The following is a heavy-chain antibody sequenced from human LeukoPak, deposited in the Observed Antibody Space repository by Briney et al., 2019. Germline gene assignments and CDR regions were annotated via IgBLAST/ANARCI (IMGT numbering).Heavy chain of an antibody. J-gene: IGHJ4*02. V-gene: IGHV4-39*01. CDR1: GGSISSSSYY. Sequence: SETLSLTCTVSGGSISSSSYYWGWTRQPPGKGLEWIGSIYYSGSTYYNPSLKSRVTMSVDTSKNQFSLKLSSVTAADTAVYYCARHVRGARRCSNTSCLESFDYWGQGTLVTVSS. D-gene: IGHD2-2*01. CDR2: IYYSGST. CDR3: ARHVRGARRCSNTSCLESFDY.